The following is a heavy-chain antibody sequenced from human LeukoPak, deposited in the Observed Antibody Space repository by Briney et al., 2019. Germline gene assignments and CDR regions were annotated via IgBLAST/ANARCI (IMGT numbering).Heavy chain of an antibody. CDR3: VKATGSQPRAGAFDF. CDR2: ISWNSGRI. Sequence: PGRSPRLSCVSSGFTFDDHAMNWVRQAPGKGLEWVAGISWNSGRIGYADSVKGRFTISRDNTKNSLDLQMTGLRSEDTALYYCVKATGSQPRAGAFDFWGQGTSVTVSS. J-gene: IGHJ3*01. CDR1: GFTFDDHA. V-gene: IGHV3-9*01. D-gene: IGHD1-26*01.